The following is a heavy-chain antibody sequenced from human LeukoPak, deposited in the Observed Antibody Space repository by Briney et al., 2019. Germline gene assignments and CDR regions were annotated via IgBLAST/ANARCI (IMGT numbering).Heavy chain of an antibody. CDR2: IRRNGGSI. CDR1: GFTFDDYA. J-gene: IGHJ4*02. V-gene: IGHV3-9*01. Sequence: GGSLRLSCAASGFTFDDYAMHWVRQAPGKGLEWVSGIRRNGGSIYYVDSVKGRFTISRDNAKNSLYLQMNSLRAEDTAVYYCARAPRAEYSGSYFDYWGQGTLVTVSS. CDR3: ARAPRAEYSGSYFDY. D-gene: IGHD1-26*01.